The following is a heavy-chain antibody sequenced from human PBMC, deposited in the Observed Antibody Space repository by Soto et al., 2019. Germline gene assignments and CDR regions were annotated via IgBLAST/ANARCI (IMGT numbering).Heavy chain of an antibody. CDR3: ARGGGNYVH. V-gene: IGHV3-7*01. CDR2: IKQDGGGD. J-gene: IGHJ4*02. CDR1: GFTFNRDW. Sequence: ESGGGLVQPGGSLRLSCVASGFTFNRDWMSWVRQAPGKGPEWVASIKQDGGGDHYLDSVEGRFTISRDNAKNSLYLQMLSLRADDTAVYYCARGGGNYVHWGQGTLVTVSS. D-gene: IGHD3-16*01.